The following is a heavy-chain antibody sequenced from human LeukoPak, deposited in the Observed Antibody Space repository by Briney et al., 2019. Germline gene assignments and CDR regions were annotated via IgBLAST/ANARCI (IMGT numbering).Heavy chain of an antibody. CDR3: ARDGGSAIPFDY. V-gene: IGHV3-21*01. J-gene: IGHJ4*02. CDR1: GFTFSSYS. CDR2: ISSSSSYI. Sequence: GGSLRLSCAASGFTFSSYSMNWVRQAPGKGLEWVSSISSSSSYIYYADSVKGRFTISRDNAKNSLYLQMNSLRAEDTAVYYCARDGGSAIPFDYWGQGTLVTVSS.